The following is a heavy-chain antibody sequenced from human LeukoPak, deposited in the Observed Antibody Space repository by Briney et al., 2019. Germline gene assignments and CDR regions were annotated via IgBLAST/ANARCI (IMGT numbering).Heavy chain of an antibody. J-gene: IGHJ3*02. Sequence: GGSLRLPCAASGFTVSSNYMSWVRQAPGKGLEWVSVIYSGGSTYYADSVKGRFTISRDNSKNTLYLQMNSLRAEDTAVYYCARGSITTTVTGGDAFDIWGQGTMVTVSS. CDR2: IYSGGST. D-gene: IGHD4-17*01. CDR1: GFTVSSNY. V-gene: IGHV3-53*01. CDR3: ARGSITTTVTGGDAFDI.